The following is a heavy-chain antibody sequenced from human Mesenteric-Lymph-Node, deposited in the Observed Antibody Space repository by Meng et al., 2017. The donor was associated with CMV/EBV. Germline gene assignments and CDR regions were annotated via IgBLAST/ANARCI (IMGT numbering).Heavy chain of an antibody. Sequence: GGPLRLSCTASGFTFSSYSMNWVRQAPGKGLEWVSCISKSSSHIYYADSVRGRFTISRDNAENSLYLQMNSLRAEDTAVYFCARGFDNFWSGYHYYYGMDVWGQGTTVTVSS. V-gene: IGHV3-21*04. CDR2: ISKSSSHI. CDR3: ARGFDNFWSGYHYYYGMDV. D-gene: IGHD3-3*01. J-gene: IGHJ6*02. CDR1: GFTFSSYS.